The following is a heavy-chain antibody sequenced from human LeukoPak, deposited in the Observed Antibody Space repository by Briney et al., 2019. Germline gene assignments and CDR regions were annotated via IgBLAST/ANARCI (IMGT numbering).Heavy chain of an antibody. D-gene: IGHD6-13*01. CDR1: GGSISSYY. Sequence: PSETLSLTCTVSGGSISSYYGSWIRQPPGKGLEWIGYIYYSGSTNYNPSLKSRVTISVDTSKNQFSLKLSSVTAADTAVYYCARHSCSWYRWFDPWGQGTLVTVSS. CDR2: IYYSGST. V-gene: IGHV4-59*08. CDR3: ARHSCSWYRWFDP. J-gene: IGHJ5*02.